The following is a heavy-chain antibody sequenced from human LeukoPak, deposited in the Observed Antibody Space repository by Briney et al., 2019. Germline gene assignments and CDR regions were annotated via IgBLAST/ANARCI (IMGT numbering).Heavy chain of an antibody. Sequence: KPSETLSLTCAVYGGSFSGYYWSWIRQPPGKGLEWIGEINHSGSTNYNPSLKSRVTISVDTSKNQFSLKLSSVTAADTAVYYCARGSDIRYYGMDVWGKGTTVTVSS. J-gene: IGHJ6*04. D-gene: IGHD2-15*01. CDR1: GGSFSGYY. V-gene: IGHV4-34*01. CDR3: ARGSDIRYYGMDV. CDR2: INHSGST.